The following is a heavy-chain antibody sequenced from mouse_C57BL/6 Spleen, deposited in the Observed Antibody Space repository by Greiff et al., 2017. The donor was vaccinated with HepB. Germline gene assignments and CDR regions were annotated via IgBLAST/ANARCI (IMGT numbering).Heavy chain of an antibody. CDR2: IWTGGGT. CDR1: GFSLTSYA. CDR3: ARNFYYGSNWYFDV. Sequence: VQVVESGPGLVAPSQSLSITCTVSGFSLTSYAISWVRQPPGKGLEWLGVIWTGGGTNYNSALKSRLSISKDNSKSQVFLKMNSLQTDDTARYYCARNFYYGSNWYFDVWGTGTTVTVSS. V-gene: IGHV2-9-1*01. D-gene: IGHD1-1*01. J-gene: IGHJ1*03.